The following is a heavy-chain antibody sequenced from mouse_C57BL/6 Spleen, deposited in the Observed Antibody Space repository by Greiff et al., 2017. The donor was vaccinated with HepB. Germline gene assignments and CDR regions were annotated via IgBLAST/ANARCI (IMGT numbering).Heavy chain of an antibody. CDR3: ARRLITTVVGYFDV. V-gene: IGHV1-50*01. CDR1: GYTFTSYW. J-gene: IGHJ1*03. CDR2: IDPSDSYT. D-gene: IGHD1-1*01. Sequence: QVQLQQPGAELVKPGASVKLSCKASGYTFTSYWMQWVKQRPGQGLEWIGEIDPSDSYTNYNQKFKGKATLTVDTSSSTAYMQLSSLTSEDSAVYYLARRLITTVVGYFDVWGTGTTVTVSP.